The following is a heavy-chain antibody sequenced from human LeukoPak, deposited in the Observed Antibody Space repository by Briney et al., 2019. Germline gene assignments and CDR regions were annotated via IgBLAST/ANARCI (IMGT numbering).Heavy chain of an antibody. CDR3: ARDDHDKSYYDSSGYCDY. J-gene: IGHJ4*02. D-gene: IGHD3-22*01. CDR2: ISYDGSNK. V-gene: IGHV3-30-3*01. CDR1: GFTFSSYA. Sequence: GGSLRLSCAVSGFTFSSYAMHWVRQAPGKGLEWVSVISYDGSNKYYADSVKGRFTISRDNSKNTLYPQMNSLRAEDTAVYYCARDDHDKSYYDSSGYCDYWGQGTLVTVSS.